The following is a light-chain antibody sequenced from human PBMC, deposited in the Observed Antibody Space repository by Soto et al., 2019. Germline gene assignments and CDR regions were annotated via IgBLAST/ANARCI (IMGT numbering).Light chain of an antibody. CDR1: QSVGRN. V-gene: IGKV3-15*01. CDR2: AAS. CDR3: QEYSKWPLFT. Sequence: DIVVTQSPGILSVSPGDRATLSCRASQSVGRNLAWYQQKPGQAPTLLIYAASTRATGLPPRFSGSGSGTDFTLAISSLQSEDFAVYYCQEYSKWPLFTFGPGTRVDIK. J-gene: IGKJ3*01.